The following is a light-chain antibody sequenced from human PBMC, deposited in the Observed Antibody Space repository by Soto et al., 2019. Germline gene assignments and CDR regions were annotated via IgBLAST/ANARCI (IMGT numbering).Light chain of an antibody. J-gene: IGLJ3*02. CDR3: CSFAGISTFAV. CDR2: EGS. V-gene: IGLV2-23*03. Sequence: QSALTQPASVSGSPGQSITISCTGTNSDVGSYNLVSWYQQHPGKAPKLIISEGSKRPSGVSNRFSGSKSGNTASLTISGLQAEDEADYYCCSFAGISTFAVFGGGTQLTVL. CDR1: NSDVGSYNL.